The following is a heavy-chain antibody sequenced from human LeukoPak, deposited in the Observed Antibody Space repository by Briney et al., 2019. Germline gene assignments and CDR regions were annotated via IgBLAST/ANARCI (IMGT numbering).Heavy chain of an antibody. D-gene: IGHD3-22*01. J-gene: IGHJ6*03. CDR2: IYYSGST. V-gene: IGHV4-34*01. CDR1: GGSFSGYY. CDR3: ARDRFDDSSGYYYHYYYYMDV. Sequence: PSETLSLTCAVYGGSFSGYYWSWIRQPPGKGLEWIGSIYYSGSTHYNPSLKSRVTISVDTSKNQFSLKLSSVTAADTAVYYCARDRFDDSSGYYYHYYYYMDVWGKGTTVTVSS.